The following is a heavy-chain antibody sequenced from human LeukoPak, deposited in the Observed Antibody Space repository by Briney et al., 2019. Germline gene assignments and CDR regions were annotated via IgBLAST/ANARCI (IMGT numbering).Heavy chain of an antibody. V-gene: IGHV4-39*01. Sequence: PSETLSLTCTVSGGSISSSSYYWGWIRQPPGKGLDWIGTISYSGSSHYNPSLKSRVTISLDTSKNQFSLRLTSVTAADTAVYYCTRLFYDHLWGTRRNGWDYFDYWGQGTLVTVSS. CDR3: TRLFYDHLWGTRRNGWDYFDY. CDR2: ISYSGSS. J-gene: IGHJ4*02. D-gene: IGHD3-16*01. CDR1: GGSISSSSYY.